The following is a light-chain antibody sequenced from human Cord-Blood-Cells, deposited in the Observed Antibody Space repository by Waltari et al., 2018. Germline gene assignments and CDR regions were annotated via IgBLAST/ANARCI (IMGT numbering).Light chain of an antibody. V-gene: IGLV2-14*01. Sequence: QSALTQPASVSGSPGQSITISCTGTSSDVGGYNYVSWYQQHPGKAPKLMIYDVSNRPSGVSNRVSGSKSGSTASLTSSGLQAEDEADYYCSSYTSSSTPVVFGGGTKLTVL. CDR3: SSYTSSSTPVV. CDR2: DVS. CDR1: SSDVGGYNY. J-gene: IGLJ2*01.